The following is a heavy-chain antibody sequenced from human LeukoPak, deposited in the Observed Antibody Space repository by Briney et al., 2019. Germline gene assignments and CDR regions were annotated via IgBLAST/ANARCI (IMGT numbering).Heavy chain of an antibody. CDR1: GFTFDDYG. J-gene: IGHJ4*02. Sequence: PGGSLRLSCAASGFTFDDYGMSWVRQAPGKGLEWVSGINWNGGSTGYADSVKGRFTISRDNAKNSLYLQMNSLRAEDTAVYYCAKDRSPYGSGSFDYWGQGTLVTVSS. CDR2: INWNGGST. CDR3: AKDRSPYGSGSFDY. V-gene: IGHV3-20*04. D-gene: IGHD3-10*01.